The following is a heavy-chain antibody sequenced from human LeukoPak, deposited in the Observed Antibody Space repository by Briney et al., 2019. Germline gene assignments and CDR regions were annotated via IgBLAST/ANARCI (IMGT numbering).Heavy chain of an antibody. CDR2: IYYSGNT. D-gene: IGHD4-17*01. Sequence: SETLSLTCSVSGGSISSRTYYWGWIRQPPGKGLEWIGSIYYSGNTYYSPSLKSRITVSIDTSKNQFSLNLTSVTAADAAVYYCASLTTATPDFWGKGTLVTVS. CDR3: ASLTTATPDF. CDR1: GGSISSRTYY. V-gene: IGHV4-39*01. J-gene: IGHJ4*02.